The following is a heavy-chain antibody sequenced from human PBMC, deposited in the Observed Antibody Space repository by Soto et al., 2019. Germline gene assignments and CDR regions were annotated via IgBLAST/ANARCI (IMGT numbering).Heavy chain of an antibody. J-gene: IGHJ6*03. Sequence: QLQLQESGPGLVKPSETLSLTCTVSGGSISSSSYYWGWIRQPPGKGLEWIGSIYYTGSTYYNPSLKSRVTISVDTSKHQFSLKLSSVTAADTAVYYCARKGSEYYYDYYMDVWGKGTTVTVSS. CDR1: GGSISSSSYY. V-gene: IGHV4-39*01. CDR2: IYYTGST. CDR3: ARKGSEYYYDYYMDV.